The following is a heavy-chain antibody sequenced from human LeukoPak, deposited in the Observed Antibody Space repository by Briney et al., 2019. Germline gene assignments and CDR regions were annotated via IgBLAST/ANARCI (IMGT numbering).Heavy chain of an antibody. V-gene: IGHV3-53*01. CDR1: GFTVSSNY. CDR3: ARVGAVVVPAAIPGDY. J-gene: IGHJ4*02. D-gene: IGHD2-2*02. Sequence: GGSLRLSCAASGFTVSSNYMSWVRQAPGKGLEWVSVIYSGGSTYYADSVKGRFTISRDNSKNTLYLQMNSLRAEDTAVYYCARVGAVVVPAAIPGDYWGQGTLVTVSS. CDR2: IYSGGST.